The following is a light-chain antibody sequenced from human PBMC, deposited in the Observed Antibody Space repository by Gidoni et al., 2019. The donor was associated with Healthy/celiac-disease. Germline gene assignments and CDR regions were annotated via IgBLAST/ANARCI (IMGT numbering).Light chain of an antibody. CDR3: QSADSSGTYPWV. CDR2: KDS. Sequence: SYELTQPPSVSVSPGQTARITCSGDALPKQYAYWYQQKPGQAPVLVIYKDSERPSGIPERFSGSSSGTTVTLTISGVQAEDEADYYCQSADSSGTYPWVVGGGTKLTAL. V-gene: IGLV3-25*03. CDR1: ALPKQY. J-gene: IGLJ3*02.